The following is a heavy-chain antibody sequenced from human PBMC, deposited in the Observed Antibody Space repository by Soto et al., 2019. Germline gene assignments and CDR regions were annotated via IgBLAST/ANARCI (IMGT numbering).Heavy chain of an antibody. D-gene: IGHD2-2*01. CDR1: GYTFTGYY. J-gene: IGHJ4*02. CDR2: INPNSGGT. CDR3: ARADLNIPAAQPFDY. Sequence: GASVKVSCKASGYTFTGYYMHWVRQAPGQGLEWMGWINPNSGGTNYAQKFQGWVTMTRDTSISTAYMELSRLRSDGTAVYYCARADLNIPAAQPFDYWGQGTLVTVSS. V-gene: IGHV1-2*04.